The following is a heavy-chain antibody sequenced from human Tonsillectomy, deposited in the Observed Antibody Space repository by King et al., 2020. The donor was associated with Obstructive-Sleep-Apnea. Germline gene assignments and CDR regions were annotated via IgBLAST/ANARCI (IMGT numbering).Heavy chain of an antibody. CDR3: ARDFTGTSPDTNS. CDR1: GFIFSSYW. D-gene: IGHD1-7*01. CDR2: INSDGSTT. J-gene: IGHJ4*02. V-gene: IGHV3-74*01. Sequence: VQLVESGGGLVHPGGSLRLSCAASGFIFSSYWMHWVRQAPGKGLVWVSRINSDGSTTSYADSVKGRFTISRDNAKNTLYVQMNSLRAEDAAVYYCARDFTGTSPDTNSWGKGTLVTVSS.